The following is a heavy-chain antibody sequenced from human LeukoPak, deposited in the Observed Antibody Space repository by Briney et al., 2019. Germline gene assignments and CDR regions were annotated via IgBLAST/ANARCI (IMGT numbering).Heavy chain of an antibody. CDR3: ARVAGIPAATNWFDP. Sequence: GASVKVSCKASGGTFSSYAISWARQAPGQGLEWMGGIIPIFGTANYAQKFQGRVTITADESTSTAYMELSSLRSEDTAVYYCARVAGIPAATNWFDPWGQGTLVTVSS. CDR1: GGTFSSYA. J-gene: IGHJ5*02. V-gene: IGHV1-69*13. D-gene: IGHD2-2*01. CDR2: IIPIFGTA.